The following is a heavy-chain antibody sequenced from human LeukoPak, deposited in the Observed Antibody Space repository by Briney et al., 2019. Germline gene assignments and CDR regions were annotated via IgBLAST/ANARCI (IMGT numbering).Heavy chain of an antibody. CDR2: IVGSGSEM. V-gene: IGHV3-21*06. J-gene: IGHJ3*01. CDR3: AKVQSDIVGAMFFSFDV. Sequence: GGSLRLSCGGSGFTFNSYSMNWVRQAPGKGLEWVASIVGSGSEMFYADSLKGRFTISRDNSKNSLYLQMNSLRVEDTAVYYCAKVQSDIVGAMFFSFDVWGQGTMVSVSS. D-gene: IGHD1-26*01. CDR1: GFTFNSYS.